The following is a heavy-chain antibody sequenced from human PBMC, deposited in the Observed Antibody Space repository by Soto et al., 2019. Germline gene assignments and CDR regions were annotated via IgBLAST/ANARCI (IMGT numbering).Heavy chain of an antibody. CDR1: GGTISSWY. CDR2: IYYSGST. V-gene: IGHV4-59*01. J-gene: IGHJ6*02. Sequence: PSETLSLTCTVSGGTISSWYWSWIRQPPGKGLEWIGYIYYSGSTNCNPSLKSRVTISVDTSKNQFSLKLSSVTAADTAVYYCASVTRTCISTSCYRYYYGMDVWGQGTTVTVSS. CDR3: ASVTRTCISTSCYRYYYGMDV. D-gene: IGHD2-2*02.